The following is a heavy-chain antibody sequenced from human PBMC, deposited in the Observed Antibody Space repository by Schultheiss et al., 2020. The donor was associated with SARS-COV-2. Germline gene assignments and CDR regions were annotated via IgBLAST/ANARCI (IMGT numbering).Heavy chain of an antibody. D-gene: IGHD1-26*01. Sequence: GGSLRLSCAASGFTFSNAWMSWVRQAPGKGLEWVGRIKSKTDGGTTDYAAPVKGRFTSSRDDSKNTLYLQMNSRKTEDTAGYYCTTDIGSSGDYWGQGTLVTVSS. J-gene: IGHJ4*02. CDR3: TTDIGSSGDY. CDR1: GFTFSNAW. V-gene: IGHV3-15*01. CDR2: IKSKTDGGTT.